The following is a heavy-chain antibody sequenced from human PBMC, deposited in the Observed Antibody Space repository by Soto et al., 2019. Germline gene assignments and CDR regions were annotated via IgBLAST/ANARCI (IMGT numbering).Heavy chain of an antibody. CDR1: GGSTSSDNY. CDR2: IYYSGNT. J-gene: IGHJ4*02. CDR3: AREGGESSDGLYYFDS. D-gene: IGHD3-16*01. V-gene: IGHV4-30-4*01. Sequence: SETLSLTCTVSGGSTSSDNYWSWIRQPPGKGLEWIGHIYYSGNTDYNPSLKGRLAISIDTSKNQFSLKLSSVTAADTAVYFCAREGGESSDGLYYFDSWGQGSLVTVSS.